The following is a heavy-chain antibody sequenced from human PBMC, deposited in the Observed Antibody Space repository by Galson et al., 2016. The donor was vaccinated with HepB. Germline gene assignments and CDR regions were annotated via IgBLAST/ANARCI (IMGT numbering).Heavy chain of an antibody. CDR2: IGVGGDT. V-gene: IGHV3-13*01. J-gene: IGHJ2*01. Sequence: SLRRSCAASGFTFSGSDFHWVRQVTGKSLEWVSAIGVGGDTYYADSVKGRFTISRENAKNSLYLQMNSLGAGDTAVYYCAREYCGATSRCSGGFFFDLWGRGTLVTVSS. D-gene: IGHD2-21*01. CDR1: GFTFSGSD. CDR3: AREYCGATSRCSGGFFFDL.